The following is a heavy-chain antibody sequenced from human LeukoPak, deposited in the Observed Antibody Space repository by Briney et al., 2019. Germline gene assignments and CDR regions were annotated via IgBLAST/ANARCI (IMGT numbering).Heavy chain of an antibody. D-gene: IGHD2-2*01. CDR3: ARRGCSSTSCPNWFDP. Sequence: ASVKVSCKASGYTFTSYYMHWVRQAPGQGLEWMGIINPSGGSTSYAQKFQGRVTMTRDTSTSTVYMELSSLRSEDTAVCYCARRGCSSTSCPNWFDPWGQGTLVTVSS. CDR1: GYTFTSYY. J-gene: IGHJ5*02. V-gene: IGHV1-46*01. CDR2: INPSGGST.